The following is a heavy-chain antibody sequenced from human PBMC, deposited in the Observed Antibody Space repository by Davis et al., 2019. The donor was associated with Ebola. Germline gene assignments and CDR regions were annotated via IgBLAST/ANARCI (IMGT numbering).Heavy chain of an antibody. V-gene: IGHV3-48*01. Sequence: GESLKISCAASGFTFSSYSMNWVRQAPGKGLEWVSYISSSSSTIYYADSVKGRFTISRDNAKNSLYLQMNSLRAEDTALYYCVRRPDFDYWGQGTLVTVSS. CDR2: ISSSSSTI. CDR3: VRRPDFDY. J-gene: IGHJ4*02. CDR1: GFTFSSYS.